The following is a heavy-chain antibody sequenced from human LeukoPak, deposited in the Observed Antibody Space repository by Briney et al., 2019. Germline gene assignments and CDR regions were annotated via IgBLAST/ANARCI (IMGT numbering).Heavy chain of an antibody. V-gene: IGHV1-2*02. CDR2: INPNSGGT. CDR3: ARERIAAADLDAFDI. J-gene: IGHJ3*02. CDR1: GYTFTGYH. Sequence: ASVKVSCKASGYTFTGYHMHWVRQAPGQGLEWMGWINPNSGGTNYAQKFQGRVTMTRDTSISTAYMELSRLRSDDTAVYYCARERIAAADLDAFDIWGQGTMVTVSS. D-gene: IGHD6-13*01.